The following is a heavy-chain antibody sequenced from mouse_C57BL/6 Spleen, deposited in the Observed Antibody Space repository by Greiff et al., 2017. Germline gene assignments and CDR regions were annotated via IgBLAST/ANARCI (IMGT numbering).Heavy chain of an antibody. Sequence: QVQLQQSGAELVRPGTSVKVSCKASGYAFTNYLIEWVKQRPGQGLEWIGVINPGSGGTNYNEKFKGKATLTADKSSSTAYMQLSSLTSEDSAVYFCARSWDYGNYVWFAYWGQGTLVTVSA. CDR3: ARSWDYGNYVWFAY. V-gene: IGHV1-54*01. D-gene: IGHD2-1*01. CDR1: GYAFTNYL. CDR2: INPGSGGT. J-gene: IGHJ3*01.